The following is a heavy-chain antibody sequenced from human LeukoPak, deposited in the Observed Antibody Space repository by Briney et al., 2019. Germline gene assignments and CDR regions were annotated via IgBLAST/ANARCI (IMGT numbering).Heavy chain of an antibody. D-gene: IGHD3-9*01. V-gene: IGHV3-64*01. CDR2: ISSNGGST. Sequence: GGSLRLSCAASGFTFSSYAMHWVRQAPGKGLEYISAISSNGGSTYYANSVKGRFTISRDNSKNTLYLQMGSLRAEDVAVYYCAREGSLLRYFDWKCDYWGQGTLVTVSS. CDR3: AREGSLLRYFDWKCDY. CDR1: GFTFSSYA. J-gene: IGHJ4*02.